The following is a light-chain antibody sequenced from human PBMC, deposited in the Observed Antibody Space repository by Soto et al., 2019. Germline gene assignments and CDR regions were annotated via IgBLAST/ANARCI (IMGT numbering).Light chain of an antibody. V-gene: IGKV1-5*01. CDR1: QTISTW. J-gene: IGKJ2*01. CDR3: QQSYKTPHT. CDR2: DAS. Sequence: DIQMTQSPSTLSASVGDRVIITCRASQTISTWVAWYQHKTGKAPTLLIYDASSLESGVPSRFSGGGSGTEFTLTISSLQPDDFATYYCQQSYKTPHTFGQGTKLETK.